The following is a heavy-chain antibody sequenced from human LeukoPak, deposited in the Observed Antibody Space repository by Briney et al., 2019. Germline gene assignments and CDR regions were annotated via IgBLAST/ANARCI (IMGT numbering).Heavy chain of an antibody. Sequence: ASVKVSCKASGYTFTGYYMHWVRQAPGQGLEWMGWINPNSGGTIYAQKFQGRVTMTRDTSISTAYMELSRLRSDDTAVYYCARGHVEQLVDYWGQGTLVTVSS. CDR3: ARGHVEQLVDY. CDR1: GYTFTGYY. CDR2: INPNSGGT. D-gene: IGHD6-6*01. J-gene: IGHJ4*02. V-gene: IGHV1-2*02.